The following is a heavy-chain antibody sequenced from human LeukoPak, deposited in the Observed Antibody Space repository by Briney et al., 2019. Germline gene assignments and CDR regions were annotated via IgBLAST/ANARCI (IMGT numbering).Heavy chain of an antibody. CDR3: ARRGWELGTFDY. D-gene: IGHD1-26*01. J-gene: IGHJ4*02. V-gene: IGHV4-39*01. Sequence: SETLSLTCTVSGGSISSSSYYWGWIRQPPVKGLEWIGSIYYSGSTYYNPSLKSRVTISVDTSKNQFSLKLSSVTAADTAVYDCARRGWELGTFDYWGQGTLVTVSS. CDR2: IYYSGST. CDR1: GGSISSSSYY.